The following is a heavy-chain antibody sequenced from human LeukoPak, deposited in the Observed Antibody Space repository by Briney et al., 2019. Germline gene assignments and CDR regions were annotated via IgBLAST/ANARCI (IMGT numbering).Heavy chain of an antibody. CDR1: GGTFSSYA. CDR2: ITPIFGTA. J-gene: IGHJ5*02. CDR3: ARDRNKATIFGVVRSRPNWFDP. D-gene: IGHD3-3*01. Sequence: SVKVSCKASGGTFSSYAISWVRQAPGQGLEWMGGITPIFGTANYAQKFQGRVTITADESTSTAYMELSSLRSEDTAVYYCARDRNKATIFGVVRSRPNWFDPWGQGTLVTVSS. V-gene: IGHV1-69*13.